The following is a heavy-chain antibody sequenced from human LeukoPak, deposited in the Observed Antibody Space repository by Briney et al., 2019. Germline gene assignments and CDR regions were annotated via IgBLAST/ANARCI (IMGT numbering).Heavy chain of an antibody. CDR1: GYTFTGYF. J-gene: IGHJ6*03. CDR3: ARGATAGRFSLRPTGAYYMDV. Sequence: ASVKVSCKASGYTFTGYFIHWVRQAPGQGLEWMGWINPNSGDTNSAQKFQGRVTMTRDTSISTAYMELRRLRFDDTAVYYCARGATAGRFSLRPTGAYYMDVWGKGTTVTVSS. CDR2: INPNSGDT. D-gene: IGHD6-13*01. V-gene: IGHV1-2*02.